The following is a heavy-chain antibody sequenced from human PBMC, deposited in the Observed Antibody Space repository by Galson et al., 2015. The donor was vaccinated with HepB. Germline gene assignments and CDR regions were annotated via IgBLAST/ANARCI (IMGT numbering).Heavy chain of an antibody. J-gene: IGHJ4*02. V-gene: IGHV1-24*01. D-gene: IGHD6-19*01. CDR3: ATGDTAVAGTFDY. CDR1: GYTLTELS. CDR2: FDPEDGET. Sequence: SVKVSCKVSGYTLTELSMHWVRQAPGKGLEWMGGFDPEDGETIYAQKFQGRVTMTEDTSTDTAYMELSSLRSEDTAVYYCATGDTAVAGTFDYWGQGTLVTVSS.